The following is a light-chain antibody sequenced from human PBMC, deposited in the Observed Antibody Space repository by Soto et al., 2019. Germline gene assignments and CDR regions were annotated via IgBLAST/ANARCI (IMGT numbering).Light chain of an antibody. V-gene: IGLV2-14*01. J-gene: IGLJ2*01. CDR3: SSYTSSSTPVV. CDR2: EVS. CDR1: SSTVGGFNV. Sequence: QSALTQPASVSGSPGQSITISCTGTSSTVGGFNVVSWYQQHPGKAPKLMIYEVSNRPSGVSNRFSGSKSGNTASRTISGLQAEYEADYYCSSYTSSSTPVVFGGGTKLTVL.